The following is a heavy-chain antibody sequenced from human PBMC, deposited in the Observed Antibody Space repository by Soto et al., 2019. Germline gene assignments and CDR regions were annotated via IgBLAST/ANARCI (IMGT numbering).Heavy chain of an antibody. CDR3: ARDNAWGTDY. CDR2: INSVNGKT. Sequence: QVQLVQSGAEEKKPGASVKVSCKASGYRFTSHSMHWVRQAPGQRLEWMGWINSVNGKTRYSVKFQGRVTITRDTSASTAYMELSSLRLEDTAVYYCARDNAWGTDYWGQGTLVTVSS. J-gene: IGHJ4*02. V-gene: IGHV1-3*05. D-gene: IGHD3-16*01. CDR1: GYRFTSHS.